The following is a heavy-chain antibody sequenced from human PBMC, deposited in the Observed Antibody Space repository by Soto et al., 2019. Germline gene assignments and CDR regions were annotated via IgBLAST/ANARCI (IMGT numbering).Heavy chain of an antibody. V-gene: IGHV3-48*02. CDR3: ARDLGGYCSSTSCYGGNWFDP. CDR1: GFTFSSYS. CDR2: ISSSSSTI. D-gene: IGHD2-2*01. J-gene: IGHJ5*02. Sequence: PGGSLRLSCAASGFTFSSYSMNWVRQAPGKGLEWVSYISSSSSTIYYADSVKGRFTISRDNAKNSLYLQMNSLRDEDTAVYYCARDLGGYCSSTSCYGGNWFDPWSQGTLVTVSS.